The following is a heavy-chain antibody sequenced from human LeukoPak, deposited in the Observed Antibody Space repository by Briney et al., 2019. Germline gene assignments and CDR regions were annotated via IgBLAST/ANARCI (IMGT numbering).Heavy chain of an antibody. V-gene: IGHV1-46*01. J-gene: IGHJ4*02. Sequence: ASVKVSCKASGYTFTSFYMHWVRQAPGQGLEWMGIINPSGGSTSYAQKFQGRVTMTRDTSTNTAYMELRSLRSDDTAVYYCARESRDDILTGYYIDYWGQGTLVTVSS. D-gene: IGHD3-9*01. CDR1: GYTFTSFY. CDR3: ARESRDDILTGYYIDY. CDR2: INPSGGST.